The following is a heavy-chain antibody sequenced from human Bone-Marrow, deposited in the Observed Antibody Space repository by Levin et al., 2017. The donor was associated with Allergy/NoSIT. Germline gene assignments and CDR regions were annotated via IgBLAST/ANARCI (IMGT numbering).Heavy chain of an antibody. J-gene: IGHJ4*02. V-gene: IGHV5-51*01. CDR1: GYSFTSYW. Sequence: LGESLKISCKGSGYSFTSYWIGWVRQMPGKGLEWMGIIYPGDSDTRYSPSFQGQVTISADKSISTSYLQWSSLKASDTAMYYCASPVSSSIAAAAYWGQGTLVTVSS. CDR2: IYPGDSDT. CDR3: ASPVSSSIAAAAY. D-gene: IGHD6-13*01.